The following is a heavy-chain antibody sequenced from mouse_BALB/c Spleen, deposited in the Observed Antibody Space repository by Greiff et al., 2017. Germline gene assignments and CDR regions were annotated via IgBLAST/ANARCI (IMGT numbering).Heavy chain of an antibody. CDR3: ARDYGYDGGWDY. CDR2: ISYSGST. J-gene: IGHJ4*01. V-gene: IGHV3-8*02. CDR1: GYSITSGY. D-gene: IGHD2-2*01. Sequence: DVQLQESGPSLVKPSQTLSLTCSVSGYSITSGYWNWIRKFPGNKLEYMGYISYSGSTYYNPSLKSRISITRDTSKNQYYLQLITVTTEDTATYYCARDYGYDGGWDYWGQGTSVTVSS.